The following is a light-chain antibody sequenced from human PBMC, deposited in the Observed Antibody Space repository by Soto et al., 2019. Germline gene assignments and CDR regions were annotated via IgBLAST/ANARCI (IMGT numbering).Light chain of an antibody. CDR2: QDN. Sequence: SYELTQPPSVSVSPGQTASITCSGDKLGDKYACWYQQRPGQSPVLVIYQDNKRPSGIPDRFSASNSGNTATLTISGTQPMDEADYYCQAWDSSTVVFGGGTKLTVL. V-gene: IGLV3-1*01. J-gene: IGLJ2*01. CDR3: QAWDSSTVV. CDR1: KLGDKY.